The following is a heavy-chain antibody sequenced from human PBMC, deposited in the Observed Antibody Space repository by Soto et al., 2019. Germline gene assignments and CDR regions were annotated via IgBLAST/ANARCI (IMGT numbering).Heavy chain of an antibody. V-gene: IGHV3-9*01. CDR2: ISWNSGSI. Sequence: GGSLRLSCAASGFTFDDYAMHWVRQAPGKGLKWVSGISWNSGSIGYADYVKGRFTISRDNAKNTLYLQMNSLRAEDTALYYYAKNPWQWLVMEAFDIWGQGTMVTVSS. J-gene: IGHJ3*02. D-gene: IGHD6-19*01. CDR3: AKNPWQWLVMEAFDI. CDR1: GFTFDDYA.